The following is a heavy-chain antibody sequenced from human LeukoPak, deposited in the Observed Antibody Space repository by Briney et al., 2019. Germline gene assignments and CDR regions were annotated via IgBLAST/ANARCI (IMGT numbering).Heavy chain of an antibody. D-gene: IGHD6-13*01. CDR2: ISAYNGNT. J-gene: IGHJ4*02. V-gene: IGHV1-18*01. Sequence: ASVKVSCKASGYTFTSYGISWVRQAPGQGLEWMGWISAYNGNTNYAQKLQGRVTMTTDTSTSTAYMELRSLRSDDTDVYYCARAQRIAAAGYFDYWGQGTLVTVSS. CDR3: ARAQRIAAAGYFDY. CDR1: GYTFTSYG.